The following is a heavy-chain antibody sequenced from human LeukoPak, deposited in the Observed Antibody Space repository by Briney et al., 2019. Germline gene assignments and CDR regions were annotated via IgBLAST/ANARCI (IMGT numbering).Heavy chain of an antibody. CDR1: GFTFSSYA. CDR2: ISYDGSNK. D-gene: IGHD5-12*01. Sequence: GGSLRLSCAASGFTFSSYAMHWVRQAPGKGLEWVAVISYDGSNKYYADSVKGRFTISRDNSKNTLYLQMNSLRAEDTAVYYCARDRYSGYDPVAFDIWGQGTMVTVSS. J-gene: IGHJ3*02. CDR3: ARDRYSGYDPVAFDI. V-gene: IGHV3-30-3*01.